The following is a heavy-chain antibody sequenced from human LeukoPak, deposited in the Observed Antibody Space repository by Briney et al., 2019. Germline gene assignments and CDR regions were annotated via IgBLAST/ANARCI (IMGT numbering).Heavy chain of an antibody. Sequence: PGGFLRLSCAASGFTFSSYAMSWVRQAPGRGLEWVSAITDTGGGTYYADSVKGRFTISRDNSKNTLYLQMNSLRAEDTAVYYCAKDSRIVPAATEFDYWGQGTLVTVSS. CDR1: GFTFSSYA. CDR2: ITDTGGGT. D-gene: IGHD2-2*01. V-gene: IGHV3-23*01. J-gene: IGHJ4*02. CDR3: AKDSRIVPAATEFDY.